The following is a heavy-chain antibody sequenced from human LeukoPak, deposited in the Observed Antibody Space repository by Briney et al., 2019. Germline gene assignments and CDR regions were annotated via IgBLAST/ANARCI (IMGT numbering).Heavy chain of an antibody. CDR1: GFTFSDYY. Sequence: GGSLRLSCAASGFTFSDYYMNWIRQVPGKGLEWVSYICGSISTIYYADSVKGRFTISRDNAKNSLYLQMNSLRAEDSAVYYCARDFHASAGYWHSGSYRIDYWGQGTLVTVSS. CDR3: ARDFHASAGYWHSGSYRIDY. V-gene: IGHV3-11*01. J-gene: IGHJ4*02. D-gene: IGHD3-10*01. CDR2: ICGSISTI.